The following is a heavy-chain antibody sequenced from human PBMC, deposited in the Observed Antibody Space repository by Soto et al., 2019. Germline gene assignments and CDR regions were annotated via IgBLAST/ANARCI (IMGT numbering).Heavy chain of an antibody. J-gene: IGHJ4*02. D-gene: IGHD4-17*01. CDR2: IYYSGST. CDR3: ARTIGYGDYIYFDY. V-gene: IGHV4-30-4*08. CDR1: GGSISSGGYY. Sequence: SETLSLTCTVSGGSISSGGYYWSWIRQHPGKGLEWIGCIYYSGSTYYNPSLKSRVTISVDTSKNQFSLKLSSVTAADTAVYYCARTIGYGDYIYFDYWGQGTLVTVSS.